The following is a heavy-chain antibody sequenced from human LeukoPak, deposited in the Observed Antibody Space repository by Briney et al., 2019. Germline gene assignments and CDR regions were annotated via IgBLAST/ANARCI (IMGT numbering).Heavy chain of an antibody. Sequence: PGGSLRHSCLAPGLSFSDYWMGSGRQAPGKGLGWVANIKEDGSAESYVDSVKGGFTSSRDNAKNSLYLQMSSLRAEDTAVYYCARARSGYYFDYWGQGTLVTVSS. CDR1: GLSFSDYW. CDR2: IKEDGSAE. J-gene: IGHJ4*02. V-gene: IGHV3-7*01. CDR3: ARARSGYYFDY. D-gene: IGHD3-22*01.